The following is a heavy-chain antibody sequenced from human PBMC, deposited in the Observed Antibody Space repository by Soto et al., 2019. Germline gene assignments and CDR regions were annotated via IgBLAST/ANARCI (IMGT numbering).Heavy chain of an antibody. CDR2: ISAYNGNT. V-gene: IGHV1-18*01. CDR1: GYTFTSYG. J-gene: IGHJ4*02. D-gene: IGHD2-15*01. Sequence: ASVQVSCKASGYTFTSYGISWVRQAPGQGLEWMGWISAYNGNTNYAQKLQGRVTMTTDTSTSTAYMELRSLRSDDTAVYYCARDPGGRSGGSCDLLFDYWGQATLVTV. CDR3: ARDPGGRSGGSCDLLFDY.